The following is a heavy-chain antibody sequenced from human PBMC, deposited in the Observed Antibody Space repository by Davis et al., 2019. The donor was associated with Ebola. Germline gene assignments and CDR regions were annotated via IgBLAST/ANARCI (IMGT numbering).Heavy chain of an antibody. D-gene: IGHD2-15*01. CDR3: ARGRVVVVAMKPYYYYGMDV. J-gene: IGHJ6*02. V-gene: IGHV4-34*01. CDR2: INHSGST. CDR1: GGSFSGYY. Sequence: SETLSLTCAVYGGSFSGYYWSWIRQPPGKGLEWIGEINHSGSTNYNPSLKSRVTISVDTSKNQFSLKLSSVTAADTAVYYCARGRVVVVAMKPYYYYGMDVWGQGTTVTVSS.